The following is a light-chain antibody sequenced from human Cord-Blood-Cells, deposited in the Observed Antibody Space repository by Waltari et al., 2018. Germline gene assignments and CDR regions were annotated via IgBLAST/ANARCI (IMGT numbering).Light chain of an antibody. CDR3: QAWDSSMV. J-gene: IGLJ2*01. CDR1: KLGDKY. Sequence: SYELTQPPSVSVSPGQTASIPCSGDKLGDKYACWYQQKPGQSPVLVIYQDSKRPSGIPERFSGSNSGNTATLTISGTQAMDEADYYCQAWDSSMVFGGGTKLTVL. CDR2: QDS. V-gene: IGLV3-1*01.